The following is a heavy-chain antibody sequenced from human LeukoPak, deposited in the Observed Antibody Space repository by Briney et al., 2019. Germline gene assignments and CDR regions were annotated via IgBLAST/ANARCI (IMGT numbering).Heavy chain of an antibody. CDR1: GFTFSNFA. CDR2: ISGSGGST. V-gene: IGHV3-23*01. J-gene: IGHJ6*02. Sequence: GGSLRLSCAASGFTFSNFAMSWVRQAPGKGLEWVSDISGSGGSTYYADSVKGRFTISRDNSENTLYLQMNSLRTEDTAVYYCARDPGTFYYGSGSYQYNYYYGMDVWGQGTTVTVSS. CDR3: ARDPGTFYYGSGSYQYNYYYGMDV. D-gene: IGHD3-10*01.